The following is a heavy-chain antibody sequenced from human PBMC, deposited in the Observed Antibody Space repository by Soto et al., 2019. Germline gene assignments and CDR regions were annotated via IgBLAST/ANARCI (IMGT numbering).Heavy chain of an antibody. CDR2: IYWDDGK. D-gene: IGHD1-26*01. Sequence: SGPTLVNPTQTLTLTCTFSGFSLSTSGVGVGWIRQPPGKALEWLALIYWDDGKRYSPSLKSRLNITKETSKNQVVLTMTNMDSVDTASYYCARPLKYSGSYYFDYWGQGTLVTVSS. V-gene: IGHV2-5*02. J-gene: IGHJ4*02. CDR1: GFSLSTSGVG. CDR3: ARPLKYSGSYYFDY.